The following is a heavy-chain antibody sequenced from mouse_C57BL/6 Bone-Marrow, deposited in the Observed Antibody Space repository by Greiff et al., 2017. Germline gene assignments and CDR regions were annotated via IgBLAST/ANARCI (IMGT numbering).Heavy chain of an antibody. V-gene: IGHV1-63*01. CDR2: IYPGGGYT. CDR1: GYTFTNYW. Sequence: VQLQQSGAELVRPGTSVKMSCKASGYTFTNYWIGWAKQRPGHGLEWIGDIYPGGGYTNYNEKFKGKATLTADKSSSTAYMQFSSLTSEYSAIYYCAREGPYDYDGSFDYWGQGTTLTVSS. D-gene: IGHD2-4*01. J-gene: IGHJ2*01. CDR3: AREGPYDYDGSFDY.